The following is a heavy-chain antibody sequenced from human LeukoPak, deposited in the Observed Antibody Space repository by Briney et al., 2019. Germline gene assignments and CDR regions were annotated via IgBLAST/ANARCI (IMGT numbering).Heavy chain of an antibody. CDR3: ARGLAYCGGDCHSNWFDP. D-gene: IGHD2-21*02. Sequence: SETLSLTCTVSGVSISSYYWSWIRQPPGKGLEWIGYIYYTGSTKYNPSLKSRVTMSVDTSKNQFSLKLSSVTAADTAVYYCARGLAYCGGDCHSNWFDPCGQGTLVTVSS. CDR1: GVSISSYY. V-gene: IGHV4-59*12. J-gene: IGHJ5*02. CDR2: IYYTGST.